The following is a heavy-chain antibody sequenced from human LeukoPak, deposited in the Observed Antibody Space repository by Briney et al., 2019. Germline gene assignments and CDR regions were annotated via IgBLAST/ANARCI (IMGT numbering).Heavy chain of an antibody. CDR2: IRYDGSNK. J-gene: IGHJ4*02. CDR1: GFTFSSYG. D-gene: IGHD3-3*01. V-gene: IGHV3-30*02. CDR3: AKPYDFWSGYWGYFDY. Sequence: PGGSLRLSCAASGFTFSSYGMHWVRQAPGKGLEWVAFIRYDGSNKYYADSVKGRFTISRDNSKSTLYLQMNSLRAEDTAVYYCAKPYDFWSGYWGYFDYWGQGTLVTVSS.